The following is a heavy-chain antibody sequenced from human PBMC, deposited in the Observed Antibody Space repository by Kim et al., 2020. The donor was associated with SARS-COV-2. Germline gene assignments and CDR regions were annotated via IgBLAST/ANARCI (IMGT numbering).Heavy chain of an antibody. J-gene: IGHJ4*02. D-gene: IGHD5-12*01. CDR3: ARLARGYSGYPYYFDY. V-gene: IGHV3-30-3*01. Sequence: GGSLRLSCAASGFTFSSYAMHWVRQAPGKGLEWVAVISYDGSNKYYADSVKGRFTISRDNSKNTLYLQMNSLRAEDTAVYYCARLARGYSGYPYYFDYWGQGTLVTVSS. CDR2: ISYDGSNK. CDR1: GFTFSSYA.